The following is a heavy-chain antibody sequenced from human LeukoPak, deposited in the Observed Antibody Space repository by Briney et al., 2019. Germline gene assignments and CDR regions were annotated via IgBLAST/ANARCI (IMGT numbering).Heavy chain of an antibody. Sequence: GGSLRLSCAASRFTFSSYDMHWVRQAPGKGLEWVAVISYDGSNKYYADSVKGRFTISRDNSKNTLYVQMNSLRTEDTAIYYCAKGPDTSGYYSLDYWGQGTLVTVSS. CDR2: ISYDGSNK. J-gene: IGHJ4*02. D-gene: IGHD3-22*01. CDR3: AKGPDTSGYYSLDY. CDR1: RFTFSSYD. V-gene: IGHV3-30*18.